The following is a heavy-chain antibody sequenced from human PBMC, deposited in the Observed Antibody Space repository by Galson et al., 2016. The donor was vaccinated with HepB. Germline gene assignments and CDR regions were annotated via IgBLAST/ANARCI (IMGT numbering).Heavy chain of an antibody. D-gene: IGHD3-10*01. CDR1: GGPFSGYY. CDR2: INHSGSA. Sequence: SETLSLTCAVYGGPFSGYYWSWIRQTPGKGLEWIGEINHSGSANFNPSLKSRVTISVDTSKNQFSLKLSSVTAADTALYYCARLRSLVRGVITRRGWFFDLWGRGTLVTVSS. CDR3: ARLRSLVRGVITRRGWFFDL. J-gene: IGHJ2*01. V-gene: IGHV4-34*01.